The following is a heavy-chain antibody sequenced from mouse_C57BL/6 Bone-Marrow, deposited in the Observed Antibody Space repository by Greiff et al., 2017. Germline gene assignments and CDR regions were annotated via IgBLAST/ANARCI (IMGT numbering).Heavy chain of an antibody. CDR3: ARAQATCGWFAY. Sequence: VQLQQSGAELVRPGSSVKMSCKTSGYTFTSYGINWVKQRPGQGLEWIGYIDIGNGYTEYNEKFKGKATLTSDTSSSTAYMQLSSLTSEDAAIYVCARAQATCGWFAYWGQGTLVTVSA. D-gene: IGHD3-2*02. CDR1: GYTFTSYG. J-gene: IGHJ3*01. V-gene: IGHV1-58*01. CDR2: IDIGNGYT.